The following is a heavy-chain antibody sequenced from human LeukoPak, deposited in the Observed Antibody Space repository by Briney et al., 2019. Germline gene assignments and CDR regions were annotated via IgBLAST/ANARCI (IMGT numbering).Heavy chain of an antibody. CDR3: ASYGDYSNFDC. D-gene: IGHD4-17*01. CDR2: INHSGST. CDR1: GGSFSGYY. J-gene: IGHJ4*02. Sequence: SETLSLTCAVYGGSFSGYYWSWIRQPPGKGLEWIGEINHSGSTNYNPSLKSRVTISVDTSKNQFSLKLSSVTAADTAVYYCASYGDYSNFDCWGQGTLVTVSS. V-gene: IGHV4-34*01.